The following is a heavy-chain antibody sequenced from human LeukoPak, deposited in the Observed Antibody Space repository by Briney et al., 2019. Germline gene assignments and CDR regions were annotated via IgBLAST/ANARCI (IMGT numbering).Heavy chain of an antibody. Sequence: ASVKVSCKASGYTFTGYYIHWVRQAPGQGLEWMGWINLNSGGTNYAQKLQGRVTMTTDTSTSTAYMELRSLRSDDTAVYYCARVRSAWLFDFDYWGQGTLVTVSS. CDR3: ARVRSAWLFDFDY. CDR1: GYTFTGYY. J-gene: IGHJ4*02. D-gene: IGHD3-22*01. CDR2: INLNSGGT. V-gene: IGHV1-2*02.